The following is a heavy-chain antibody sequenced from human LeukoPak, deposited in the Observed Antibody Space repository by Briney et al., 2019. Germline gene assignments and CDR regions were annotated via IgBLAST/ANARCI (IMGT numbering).Heavy chain of an antibody. V-gene: IGHV6-1*01. CDR3: ARDLRLNFDY. CDR1: GASVSSNSAA. D-gene: IGHD5/OR15-5a*01. Sequence: SQTLSLTCAISGASVSSNSAAWNWIRQSPSRGLEWLGRTYYRSKWLNDYALSVRSRITIDADTSKNQFSLQLNSVTPDDTAVYYCARDLRLNFDYWGQGALVTVSS. CDR2: TYYRSKWLN. J-gene: IGHJ4*02.